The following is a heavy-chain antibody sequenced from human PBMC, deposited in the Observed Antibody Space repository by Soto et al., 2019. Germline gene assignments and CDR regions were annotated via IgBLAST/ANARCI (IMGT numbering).Heavy chain of an antibody. V-gene: IGHV3-48*01. D-gene: IGHD2-2*01. CDR2: ISSSSSTI. J-gene: IGHJ4*02. CDR1: GFTFSSYS. Sequence: GGSLRLSCVVSGFTFSSYSMNWVRQAPGKGLEWVSYISSSSSTIYYADSVKGRFTISRDNAKNSLYLQMNSLRAEDTAVYYCARGSMGDYWGQGTLVTVSS. CDR3: ARGSMGDY.